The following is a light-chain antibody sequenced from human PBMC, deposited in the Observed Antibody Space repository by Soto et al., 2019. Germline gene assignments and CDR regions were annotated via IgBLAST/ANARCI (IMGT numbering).Light chain of an antibody. J-gene: IGKJ2*01. CDR3: QQRSNWPPYT. CDR1: QSVSSY. V-gene: IGKV3-11*01. Sequence: EIVLQQSPATLSLSPGESATLSCRASQSVSSYLAWYHHKPGQAPRLLIYDASNRATGIPARFSGSGPGTDFTRTISSLEPEDFAVYYCQQRSNWPPYTFGQGTKLEIK. CDR2: DAS.